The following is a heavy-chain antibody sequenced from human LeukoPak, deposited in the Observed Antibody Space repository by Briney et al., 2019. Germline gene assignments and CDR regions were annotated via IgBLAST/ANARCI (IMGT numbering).Heavy chain of an antibody. V-gene: IGHV3-9*01. CDR1: GFTFDDYA. Sequence: GGSLRLSCAASGFTFDDYAMHWVRQAPGKGLEWVSGISWNSGSIGYADSVKGRFIISRDNAKNSMFLQMNSLRAEDTAVYYCVRDQGGAVSYWGQGTLVPVSS. CDR3: VRDQGGAVSY. D-gene: IGHD3-16*01. J-gene: IGHJ4*02. CDR2: ISWNSGSI.